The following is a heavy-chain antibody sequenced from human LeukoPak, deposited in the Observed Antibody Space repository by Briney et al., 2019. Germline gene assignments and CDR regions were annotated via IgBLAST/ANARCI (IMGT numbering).Heavy chain of an antibody. Sequence: PGRSLRLSCAASGFTFSTHAMHWARQAPGKGLEWVAVVSYDESNKFYADSVKGRFTISRDNSNNTLFLQMYNLRPEDTAVYYCAREPIDRTGWGYDYWGQGALVTVSS. V-gene: IGHV3-30-3*01. D-gene: IGHD6-19*01. J-gene: IGHJ4*02. CDR3: AREPIDRTGWGYDY. CDR1: GFTFSTHA. CDR2: VSYDESNK.